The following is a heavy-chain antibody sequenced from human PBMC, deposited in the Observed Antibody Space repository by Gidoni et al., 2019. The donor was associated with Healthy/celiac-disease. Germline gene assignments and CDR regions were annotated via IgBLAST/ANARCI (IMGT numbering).Heavy chain of an antibody. CDR3: AKGIGPYYGMDV. J-gene: IGHJ6*02. V-gene: IGHV3-9*01. CDR1: GFTFDDYD. CDR2: ISWNRGII. Sequence: EVPLVESGGGLVTPGMSLRLSCAASGFTFDDYDMHWVRQAPGKGVEWVSGISWNRGIIGYADSVKGRFTISRDNAKNSLYLQMNSLRAEDTALYYCAKGIGPYYGMDVWGQGTTVTVSS.